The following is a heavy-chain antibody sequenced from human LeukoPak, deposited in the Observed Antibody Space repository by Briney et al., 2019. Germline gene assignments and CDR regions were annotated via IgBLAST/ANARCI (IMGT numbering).Heavy chain of an antibody. CDR2: INPNSGGT. V-gene: IGHV1-2*04. Sequence: GASVKVSCKASGYTFTGYYMHWVRQAPGQGLEWMGWINPNSGGTNYAQKFQGWVTMTGDTSISTAYMELSRLRSDDTAVYYCARAPLDVGGSADWFDPWGQGTLVTVSS. D-gene: IGHD1-26*01. CDR3: ARAPLDVGGSADWFDP. J-gene: IGHJ5*02. CDR1: GYTFTGYY.